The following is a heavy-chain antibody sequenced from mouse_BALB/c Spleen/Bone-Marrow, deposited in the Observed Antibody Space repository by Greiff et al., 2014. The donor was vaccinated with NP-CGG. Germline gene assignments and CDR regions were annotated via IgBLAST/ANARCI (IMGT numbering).Heavy chain of an antibody. CDR3: ARGDYYGGSFFAY. CDR2: IDPANGNT. V-gene: IGHV14-3*02. Sequence: VQLKESGADLVKPGASVKLSCTASGFNIKDTYMHWVKQRPEQGLERIGRIDPANGNTKYDPKFQGKATITADTSSNTAYLQLSSLTSEDTAVYYCARGDYYGGSFFAYWGQGTLVTVSA. D-gene: IGHD1-1*01. J-gene: IGHJ3*01. CDR1: GFNIKDTY.